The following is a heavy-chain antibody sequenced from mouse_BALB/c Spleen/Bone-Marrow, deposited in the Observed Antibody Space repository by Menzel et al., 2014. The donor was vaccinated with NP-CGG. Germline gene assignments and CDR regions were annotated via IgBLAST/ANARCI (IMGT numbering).Heavy chain of an antibody. Sequence: LVESGAELVRPGALVKLSCKASGFNIXDYYMHWVKQRPEQGLEWIRWIDPENGNTIYDPKFQGKASITADTSSNTAYLQLSSLPSEDTAVYYCARGLRHAMDYWGQGTSVTVSS. V-gene: IGHV14-1*02. D-gene: IGHD2-4*01. CDR2: IDPENGNT. CDR3: ARGLRHAMDY. J-gene: IGHJ4*01. CDR1: GFNIXDYY.